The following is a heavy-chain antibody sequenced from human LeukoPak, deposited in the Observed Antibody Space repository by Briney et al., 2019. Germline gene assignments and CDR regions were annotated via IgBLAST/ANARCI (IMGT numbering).Heavy chain of an antibody. CDR1: GGTFSSYA. J-gene: IGHJ3*02. V-gene: IGHV1-69*05. Sequence: ASVKVSCKASGGTFSSYAISWVRQAPGQGLEWMGRIIPIFGTANYAQKFQGRVTITTDESTSTAYMELSSLRSEDTAVYYCARAVAARPGDAFDIWGQGTMVTVSS. CDR3: ARAVAARPGDAFDI. D-gene: IGHD6-6*01. CDR2: IIPIFGTA.